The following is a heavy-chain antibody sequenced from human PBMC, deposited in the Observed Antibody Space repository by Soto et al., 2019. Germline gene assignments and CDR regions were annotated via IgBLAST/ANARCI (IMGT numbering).Heavy chain of an antibody. CDR1: GFTFSSYA. D-gene: IGHD6-13*01. J-gene: IGHJ6*02. CDR3: ARDNIINVAAAGSTVIYYYYYYGMDV. V-gene: IGHV3-30-3*01. Sequence: QVQLVESGGGVVQPGRSLRLSCAASGFTFSSYAMHWVRQAPGKGLEWVAVISYDGSNKYYADSVKGRFTISRDNSKNTLYLQMNSLRAEDTAVYYCARDNIINVAAAGSTVIYYYYYYGMDVWGQGTTVTVSS. CDR2: ISYDGSNK.